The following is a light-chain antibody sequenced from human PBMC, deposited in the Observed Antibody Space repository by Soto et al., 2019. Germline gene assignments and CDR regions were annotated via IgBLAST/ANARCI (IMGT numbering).Light chain of an antibody. J-gene: IGLJ3*02. CDR3: QVCDSPSDHGV. CDR2: DNG. V-gene: IGLV3-21*02. Sequence: SYELTQTSSVSVAPGQTAIITCGGNTIGSKGVHWYQQKPGQAPVLVIYDNGNRPSGIPERFSGSNSGNTATLTISRVEAGDAADYHCQVCDSPSDHGVFGGGTQLTVL. CDR1: TIGSKG.